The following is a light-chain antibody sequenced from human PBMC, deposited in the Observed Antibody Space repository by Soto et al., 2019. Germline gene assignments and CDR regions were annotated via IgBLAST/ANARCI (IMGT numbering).Light chain of an antibody. CDR1: QSIGSY. Sequence: DIQLTQSPSSLSSSVGDKVTITCRTSQSIGSYLNWYQQKPGTAPRLLIYGASSLQSGVPSRFSGSASGTDFTLIINSLQPEDFATYYCQQSYSTFSWTFXQGTKVDIK. J-gene: IGKJ1*01. CDR2: GAS. CDR3: QQSYSTFSWT. V-gene: IGKV1-39*01.